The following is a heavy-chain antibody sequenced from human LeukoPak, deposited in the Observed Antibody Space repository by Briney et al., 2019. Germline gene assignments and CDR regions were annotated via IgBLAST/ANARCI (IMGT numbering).Heavy chain of an antibody. D-gene: IGHD6-19*01. V-gene: IGHV3-33*01. CDR2: IWYDGSNK. CDR3: ARSSYSSGWYSHY. CDR1: GFTFSSYG. J-gene: IGHJ4*02. Sequence: GGSLRLSSAASGFTFSSYGMHWVRQAPGKGLEWGAVIWYDGSNKYYADSLKGRFPISRANSKNTLYLQMNSRRAQDKAVYYWARSSYSSGWYSHYWGQGTRVTVPS.